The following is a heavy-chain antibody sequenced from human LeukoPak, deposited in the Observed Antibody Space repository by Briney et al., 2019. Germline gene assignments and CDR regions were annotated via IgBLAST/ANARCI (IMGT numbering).Heavy chain of an antibody. CDR2: IYTSGST. CDR3: ARHGPVTYRDYGDYWSAFDY. CDR1: GGSISSYY. Sequence: SETLSLTCTVSGGSISSYYWSWIRQPPGKGLEWIGYIYTSGSTNYNPSLKSRVTISVDTSKNQFSLKLSSVTAADTAVYYCARHGPVTYRDYGDYWSAFDYWGQGTLVTVSS. V-gene: IGHV4-4*09. J-gene: IGHJ4*02. D-gene: IGHD4-17*01.